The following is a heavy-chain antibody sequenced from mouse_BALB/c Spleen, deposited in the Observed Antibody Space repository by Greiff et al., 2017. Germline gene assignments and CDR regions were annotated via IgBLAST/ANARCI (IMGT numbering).Heavy chain of an antibody. D-gene: IGHD1-1*01. V-gene: IGHV5-6-4*01. CDR1: GFTFSSYT. CDR2: ISSGGSYT. J-gene: IGHJ2*01. CDR3: TTTVQGGTKNY. Sequence: DVQLVESGGGLVQPGGSLKLSCAASGFTFSSYTMSWVRQTPEKRLEWVATISSGGSYTYYPDSVKGRFTISRDNAKNTLYLQMSSLKSEDTAMYYCTTTVQGGTKNYWGQGTTLTVSS.